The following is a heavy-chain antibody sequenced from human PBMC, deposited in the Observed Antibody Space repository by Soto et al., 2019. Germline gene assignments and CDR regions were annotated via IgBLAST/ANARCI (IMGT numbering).Heavy chain of an antibody. CDR1: GFTFSSYA. D-gene: IGHD5-18*01. V-gene: IGHV3-23*01. CDR2: INTSGGST. Sequence: EVQLLESGGGLVQPGGSLRLSCAASGFTFSSYAMSWVRQAPGKGLEWVSTINTSGGSTYYADSVRGRFTISRDNSQNTLYLQMNSLRAEDTAVYYCAKDGLGAYSYGSYYFDYWGQGTLVTVSS. CDR3: AKDGLGAYSYGSYYFDY. J-gene: IGHJ4*02.